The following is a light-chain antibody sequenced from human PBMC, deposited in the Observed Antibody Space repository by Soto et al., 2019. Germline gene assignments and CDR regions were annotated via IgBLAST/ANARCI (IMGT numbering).Light chain of an antibody. CDR2: DAS. CDR1: QTIGRNY. J-gene: IGKJ3*01. CDR3: QQRSNWL. V-gene: IGKV3-11*01. Sequence: EIVLTQSPGTLSLSPGETATLSCRASQTIGRNYLAWYQQKPGQAPRLLIYDASNRATGIPARFSGSGSGTDFTLTISSLEPEDFAVYYCQQRSNWLVGPGTKVDIK.